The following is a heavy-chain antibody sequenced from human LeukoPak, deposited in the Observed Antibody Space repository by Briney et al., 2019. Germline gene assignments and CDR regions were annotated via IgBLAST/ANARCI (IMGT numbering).Heavy chain of an antibody. Sequence: SETLSLTCTVSGGSISSYYWSWFRQPPGKGLEWIGYIYYSGSTNYNPSLKSRVTISVDTSKNQFSLKLSSVTAADTAVYYCARDAYYDSSGPYHGNWFDPWGQGTLVTVSS. CDR3: ARDAYYDSSGPYHGNWFDP. J-gene: IGHJ5*02. CDR2: IYYSGST. CDR1: GGSISSYY. D-gene: IGHD3-22*01. V-gene: IGHV4-59*01.